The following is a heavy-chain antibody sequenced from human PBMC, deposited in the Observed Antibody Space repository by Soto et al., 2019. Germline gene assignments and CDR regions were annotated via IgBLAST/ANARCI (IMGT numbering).Heavy chain of an antibody. Sequence: QVQLVQSGAEVKKPGASVKVSCKASGYTFTSYYMHWVRQAPGQGLEWMGIINPSGGSTSYAQKFQGRVTMTRDTSTSTGYMELSSLRSEDTAVYYCARSSSWPTQDYWGQGTLVTVSS. J-gene: IGHJ4*02. V-gene: IGHV1-46*01. D-gene: IGHD6-13*01. CDR2: INPSGGST. CDR3: ARSSSWPTQDY. CDR1: GYTFTSYY.